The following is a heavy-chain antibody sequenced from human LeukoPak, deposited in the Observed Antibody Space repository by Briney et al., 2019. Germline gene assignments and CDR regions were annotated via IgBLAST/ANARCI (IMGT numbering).Heavy chain of an antibody. CDR1: GFTFSSYA. CDR2: ISGSGDNT. V-gene: IGHV3-23*01. J-gene: IGHJ4*02. CDR3: ARGPGYSYGQTYFDY. D-gene: IGHD5-18*01. Sequence: PGGSLRLSCAASGFTFSSYAMSWVRQAPGKGLEWVSVISGSGDNTYYADSVKGRFTISRHNSKNTLYLQMNSLRAEDTAVYYCARGPGYSYGQTYFDYWGQGTLVTVSS.